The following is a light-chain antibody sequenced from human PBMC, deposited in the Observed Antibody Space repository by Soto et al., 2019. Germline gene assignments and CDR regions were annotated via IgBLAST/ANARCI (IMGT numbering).Light chain of an antibody. CDR2: DVS. Sequence: LTQPASVSGSPGQSITISCTGTSTDVGRYNYASWYQQHPGKAPKLMVYDVSNRPSWVSNRFSGSKSGITASLTISGLQAEDEADYYCTSYTSDSTYVFGTGTKVTVL. V-gene: IGLV2-14*01. J-gene: IGLJ1*01. CDR3: TSYTSDSTYV. CDR1: STDVGRYNY.